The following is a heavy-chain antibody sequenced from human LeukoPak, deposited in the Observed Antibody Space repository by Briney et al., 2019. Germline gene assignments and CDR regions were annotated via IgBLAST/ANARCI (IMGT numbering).Heavy chain of an antibody. CDR2: INPSGGST. CDR1: GYTFTSYY. J-gene: IGHJ4*02. D-gene: IGHD3-22*01. Sequence: GASVKVSCKASGYTFTSYYMHWVRQAPGQGLEWMGIINPSGGSTSYAQKFQGRVTMTTDTSTSTAYMELRSLRSDDTAVYYCARADYDSSFDYWGQGTLVTVSS. V-gene: IGHV1-46*01. CDR3: ARADYDSSFDY.